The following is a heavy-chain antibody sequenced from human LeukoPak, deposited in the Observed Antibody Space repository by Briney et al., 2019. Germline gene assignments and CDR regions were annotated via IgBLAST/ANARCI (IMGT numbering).Heavy chain of an antibody. Sequence: GASVKVPCEASGYTLTYNNISWVRQAPGQGLEWMGWINTKNGDTNYAQKLQGRVTMTTDTSTNTAYMELRSLRSDDTAVYYCARDSGHCYGDNCFYFFDLWGQGFLVTVSS. D-gene: IGHD2-21*01. CDR2: INTKNGDT. V-gene: IGHV1-18*01. CDR3: ARDSGHCYGDNCFYFFDL. J-gene: IGHJ4*02. CDR1: GYTLTYNN.